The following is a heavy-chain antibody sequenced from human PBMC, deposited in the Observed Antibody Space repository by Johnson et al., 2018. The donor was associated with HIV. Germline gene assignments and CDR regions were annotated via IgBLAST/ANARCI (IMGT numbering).Heavy chain of an antibody. D-gene: IGHD5-18*01. V-gene: IGHV3-66*02. CDR1: GITVSSNY. Sequence: VQLVESGGGLVQPGGSLRLSCAASGITVSSNYMSWVRQAPGQGLEWVSLIFRVGNTYYADSVKGRFTISRDNSNKMVYLQMDSLRPEDTAVYYCARDGRDLVTRGAFDIWGQGTVVTVSS. J-gene: IGHJ3*02. CDR3: ARDGRDLVTRGAFDI. CDR2: IFRVGNT.